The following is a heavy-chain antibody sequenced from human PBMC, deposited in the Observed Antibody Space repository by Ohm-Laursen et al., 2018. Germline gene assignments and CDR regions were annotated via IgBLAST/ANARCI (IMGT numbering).Heavy chain of an antibody. CDR1: GFTFSSYG. CDR3: VRGNEGLDY. V-gene: IGHV3-30*03. J-gene: IGHJ4*02. CDR2: ISYDGSNK. Sequence: SLRLSCAASGFTFSSYGMHWVRQAPGKGLEWVAVISYDGSNKYYADSVKGRFTISRDNSKNTLYLQMNSLRVEDTAVYYCVRGNEGLDYWGRGTLVTVSS.